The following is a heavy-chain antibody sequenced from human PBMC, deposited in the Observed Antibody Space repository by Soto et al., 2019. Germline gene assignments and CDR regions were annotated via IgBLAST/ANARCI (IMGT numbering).Heavy chain of an antibody. Sequence: EVQLLESGGGLVQPGGSLRLSCAASGFTFSSYAMSWVRQAPGKGLEWVSAISGSGGSTYYADSVKGRFTISRDNSKNTLYLQMNSLRAEDTAVYYRAKGGCSGGSCYWFDPWGQGTLVTVSS. CDR2: ISGSGGST. J-gene: IGHJ5*02. CDR3: AKGGCSGGSCYWFDP. CDR1: GFTFSSYA. V-gene: IGHV3-23*01. D-gene: IGHD2-15*01.